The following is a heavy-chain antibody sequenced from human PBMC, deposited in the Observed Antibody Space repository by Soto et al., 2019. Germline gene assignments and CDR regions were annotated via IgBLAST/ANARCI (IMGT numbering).Heavy chain of an antibody. Sequence: GGSLRLSCAASGFTFDDYAMHWVRQAPGKGLEWVSGISWYIGSIGYADSVKGRFTISRDNAKNSLYLQMNSLRAEDTALYYCAKDSGCSGGSCYGHTVTSYYYYYMDVWGKGTTVTVSS. CDR2: ISWYIGSI. J-gene: IGHJ6*03. V-gene: IGHV3-9*01. D-gene: IGHD2-15*01. CDR1: GFTFDDYA. CDR3: AKDSGCSGGSCYGHTVTSYYYYYMDV.